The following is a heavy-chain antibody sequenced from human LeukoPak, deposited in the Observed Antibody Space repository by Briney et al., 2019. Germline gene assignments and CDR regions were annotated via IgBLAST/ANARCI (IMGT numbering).Heavy chain of an antibody. CDR3: ARDGPQSGY. D-gene: IGHD3-10*01. J-gene: IGHJ4*02. CDR2: IRYDGSNK. V-gene: IGHV3-30*02. Sequence: GGSLRLSCAASGFTFDDYTMHWVRQAPGKGLEWVAFIRYDGSNKYYADSVKGRFTISRDNSKNTLYLQMNSLRAEDTAVYYCARDGPQSGYWGQGTLVTVSS. CDR1: GFTFDDYT.